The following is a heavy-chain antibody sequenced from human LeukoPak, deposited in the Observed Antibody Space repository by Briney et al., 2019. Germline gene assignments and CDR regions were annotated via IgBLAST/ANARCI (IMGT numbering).Heavy chain of an antibody. CDR2: ITGSRGTT. D-gene: IGHD2-2*01. Sequence: PGGSLRLSCAASGFTFSGSAMHWVRQAPGKGLEWVSAITGSRGTTYYADSVKGRFTVSRDNSKNTLYLQMNSLRAEDTAVYYCVRVRYCSSASCSIRYFDYWGQGTLVPVSS. J-gene: IGHJ4*02. CDR3: VRVRYCSSASCSIRYFDY. V-gene: IGHV3-23*01. CDR1: GFTFSGSA.